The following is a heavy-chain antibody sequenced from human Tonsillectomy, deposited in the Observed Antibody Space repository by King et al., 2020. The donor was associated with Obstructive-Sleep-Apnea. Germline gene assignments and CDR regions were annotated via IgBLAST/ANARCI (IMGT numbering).Heavy chain of an antibody. CDR2: ISSDGSST. V-gene: IGHV3-74*01. CDR3: ARDRNDILTGSGRMPGV. J-gene: IGHJ4*02. Sequence: VQLVESGGGLVQPGGSLRLSCVASGFTFRSYWMHWVRQAPGKGLVWVSRISSDGSSTSYADSVKGRFTISRDNAKKTLYLQMNSLRAEDTAVYYCARDRNDILTGSGRMPGVWGQGTLVPVSS. CDR1: GFTFRSYW. D-gene: IGHD3-9*01.